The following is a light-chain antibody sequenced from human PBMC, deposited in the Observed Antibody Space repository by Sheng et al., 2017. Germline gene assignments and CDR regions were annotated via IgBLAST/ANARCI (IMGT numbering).Light chain of an antibody. V-gene: IGLV3-21*02. CDR2: DDS. J-gene: IGLJ3*02. CDR3: LVWDRSSEHWV. CDR1: NIGNKN. Sequence: SYVLTQPPSVSVAPGQTARITCGGNNIGNKNVHWYQQEPGQAPVLVVYDDSDRPSGIPERFSGSNSGNTATLTISRVEAEDEADYFCLVWDRSSEHWVFGGGTKLTVL.